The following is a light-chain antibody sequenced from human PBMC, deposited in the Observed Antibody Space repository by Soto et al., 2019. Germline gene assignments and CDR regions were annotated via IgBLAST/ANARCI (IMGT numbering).Light chain of an antibody. V-gene: IGLV2-8*01. J-gene: IGLJ1*01. CDR1: SSDVGGYNY. Sequence: QSALTQPPSASGSPGQSVTISCTGTSSDVGGYNYVSWYQQHPGKAPKLMIYEVTKRPSGVPDRCSGSKSGNTASLTVSGLQAEDEADYYCSSYAGSNNFVFGTGTKVNVL. CDR3: SSYAGSNNFV. CDR2: EVT.